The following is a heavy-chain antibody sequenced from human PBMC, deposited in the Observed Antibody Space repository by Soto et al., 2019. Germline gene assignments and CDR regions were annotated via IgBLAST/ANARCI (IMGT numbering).Heavy chain of an antibody. CDR1: GGSISSGYS. J-gene: IGHJ3*02. D-gene: IGHD3-10*01. V-gene: IGHV4-30-2*01. CDR2: MYHSGIT. CDR3: AGGRYFGSGRLDALDI. Sequence: PSETLSLTCAVSGGSISSGYSWNWIRQPPGEGLEWIGYMYHSGITYYNLSLKSRITISLDRSKNQFSLELNSVTAADTAVYFCAGGRYFGSGRLDALDIWGQGTMVTVSS.